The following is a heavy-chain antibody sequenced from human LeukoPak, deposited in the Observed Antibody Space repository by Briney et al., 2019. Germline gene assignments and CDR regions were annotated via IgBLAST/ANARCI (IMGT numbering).Heavy chain of an antibody. D-gene: IGHD2-8*01. V-gene: IGHV3-21*01. CDR2: ISSSSSYI. CDR1: GFTFSSYS. CDR3: ARTPGYCTNGVCPLGY. Sequence: KTGRSLRLSCAASGFTFSSYSMNWVRQAPGKGLEWVSSISSSSSYIYYADSVKGRFTISRDNAKNSLYLQMNSLRAEDTAVYYCARTPGYCTNGVCPLGYWGQGTLVTVSS. J-gene: IGHJ4*02.